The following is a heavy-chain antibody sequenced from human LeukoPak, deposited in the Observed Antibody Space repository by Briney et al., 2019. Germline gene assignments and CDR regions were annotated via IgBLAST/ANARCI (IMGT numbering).Heavy chain of an antibody. J-gene: IGHJ3*02. CDR1: GGSISSSSYY. CDR3: ARDFGGQLERDAFDI. V-gene: IGHV4-39*07. D-gene: IGHD1-1*01. CDR2: IYYSGST. Sequence: SETLSLTCTVSGGSISSSSYYWGWIRQPPGKGLEWIGSIYYSGSTYYNPSLKSRVTISVDTSKNQFSLKLSSVTAADTAVYYCARDFGGQLERDAFDIWGQGTMVTVSS.